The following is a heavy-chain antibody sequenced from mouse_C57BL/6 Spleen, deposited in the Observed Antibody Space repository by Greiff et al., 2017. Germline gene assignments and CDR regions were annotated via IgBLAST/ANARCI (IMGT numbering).Heavy chain of an antibody. J-gene: IGHJ3*01. V-gene: IGHV5-4*03. CDR1: GFTFSSYA. CDR3: ARGTRRSRTWLAY. Sequence: EVKVVESGGGLVKPGGSLKLSCAASGFTFSSYAMSWVRQTPEKRLEWVATISDGGSYTYYPDNVKGRFTISKDNTKNNLYLQMSHLKSEDTAMYDCARGTRRSRTWLAYWGQGTLVTVSA. D-gene: IGHD1-1*01. CDR2: ISDGGSYT.